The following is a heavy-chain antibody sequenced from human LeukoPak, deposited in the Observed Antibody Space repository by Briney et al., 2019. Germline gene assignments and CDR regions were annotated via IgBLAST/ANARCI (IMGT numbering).Heavy chain of an antibody. D-gene: IGHD1-20*01. CDR3: ARHSNWNAGVDWFDP. V-gene: IGHV4-59*08. Sequence: SETLSLTCTVSGGSNYWSWLRQPPGRGLEWIAYIHYSGSASYNTSLKSRVTISIDTSSNQLSLKLNSVTAADTAVYYCARHSNWNAGVDWFDPWGQGTLVTVPS. CDR1: GGSNY. J-gene: IGHJ5*02. CDR2: IHYSGSA.